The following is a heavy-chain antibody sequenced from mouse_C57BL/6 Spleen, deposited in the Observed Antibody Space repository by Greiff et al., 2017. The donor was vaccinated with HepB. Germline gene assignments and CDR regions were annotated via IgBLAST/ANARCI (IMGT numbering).Heavy chain of an antibody. V-gene: IGHV1-69*01. CDR3: ARGGNWVDY. CDR2: IDPSDSYT. J-gene: IGHJ4*01. D-gene: IGHD4-1*01. Sequence: VNLVESGAELVMPGASVKLSCKASGYTFTSYWMHWVKQRPGQGLEWIGEIDPSDSYTNYNQKFKGKSTLTVDKSSSTAYMQLSSLTSEDSAVYYCARGGNWVDYWGQGTSVTVSS. CDR1: GYTFTSYW.